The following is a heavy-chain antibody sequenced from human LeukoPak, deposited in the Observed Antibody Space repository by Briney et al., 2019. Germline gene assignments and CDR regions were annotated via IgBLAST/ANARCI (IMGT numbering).Heavy chain of an antibody. Sequence: GGSLRLSCAASGFTFSSYWMSWVRQAPGKGLEWVASIKQDGSEKYYVDSVKGRFTISRDNAKNSLSLQMNSLRAEDMAVYYCARDDWAASGFYGMDVWGRGTTATVS. CDR2: IKQDGSEK. J-gene: IGHJ6*02. V-gene: IGHV3-7*01. CDR3: ARDDWAASGFYGMDV. D-gene: IGHD2-15*01. CDR1: GFTFSSYW.